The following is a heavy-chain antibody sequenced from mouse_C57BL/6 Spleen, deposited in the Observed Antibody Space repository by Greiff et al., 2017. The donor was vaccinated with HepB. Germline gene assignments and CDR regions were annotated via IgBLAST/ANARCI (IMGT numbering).Heavy chain of an antibody. V-gene: IGHV1-7*01. D-gene: IGHD1-1*01. CDR2: INPSSGYT. CDR3: AREMGYYGSSGFAY. Sequence: QVHVKQSGAELAKPGASVKLSCKASGYTFTSYWMHWVKQRTGQGLEWIGYINPSSGYTKYNQKFKDKATVTADKSSSTAYMQLSSLTYEDSAVYYCAREMGYYGSSGFAYWGQGTLVTVSA. CDR1: GYTFTSYW. J-gene: IGHJ3*01.